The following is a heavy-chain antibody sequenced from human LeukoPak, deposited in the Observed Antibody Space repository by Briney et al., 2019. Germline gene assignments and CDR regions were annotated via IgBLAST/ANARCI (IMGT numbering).Heavy chain of an antibody. V-gene: IGHV3-21*01. D-gene: IGHD3-22*01. CDR1: RFTFSSYS. CDR3: ARSQHYYDSSGYYLVY. CDR2: ISSSSSYI. Sequence: GGSLRLSCAASRFTFSSYSMNWVRQAPGKGLEWVSSISSSSSYIYYADSVKGRFTISRDNAKNSLYLQMNSLRAEDTAVYYCARSQHYYDSSGYYLVYWGQGTLVTVSS. J-gene: IGHJ4*02.